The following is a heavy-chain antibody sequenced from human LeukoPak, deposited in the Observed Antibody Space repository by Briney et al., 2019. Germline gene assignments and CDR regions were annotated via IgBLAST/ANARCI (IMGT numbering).Heavy chain of an antibody. CDR2: IYYSGST. CDR1: GGSISSSSYY. J-gene: IGHJ4*02. D-gene: IGHD6-6*01. CDR3: ARGRRIAARTFDY. Sequence: SETLSLTCTVSGGSISSSSYYWGWIRQPPGKGLEWIGSIYYSGSTYYNPSLKSRVTISVDTSKNQFSLKLSSVTAADTAVYYCARGRRIAARTFDYWGQGTLVTVSS. V-gene: IGHV4-39*07.